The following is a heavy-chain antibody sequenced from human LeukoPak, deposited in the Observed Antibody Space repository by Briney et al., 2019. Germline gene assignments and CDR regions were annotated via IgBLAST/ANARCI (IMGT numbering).Heavy chain of an antibody. Sequence: PGGSLRLSCAASGFSFSTYWMAWVRQAPGRGLEWEANMKGDGSDKYYLESVTGRFSISRDNAKNSLYLQMNSLGAEDTGVYYCASYRVSHGMDVWGQGTTVTVSS. CDR3: ASYRVSHGMDV. CDR2: MKGDGSDK. V-gene: IGHV3-7*01. J-gene: IGHJ6*02. CDR1: GFSFSTYW. D-gene: IGHD5/OR15-5a*01.